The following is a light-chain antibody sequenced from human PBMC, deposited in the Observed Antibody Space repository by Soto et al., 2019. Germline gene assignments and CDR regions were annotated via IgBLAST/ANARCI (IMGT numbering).Light chain of an antibody. CDR1: QSVSANY. CDR2: GAS. J-gene: IGKJ4*01. Sequence: EIVLTQSPGTLSLSPGERATLSCRASQSVSANYLAWYQQKPGQAPRFLIYGASSRATGIPDRFSGSGSGTDFTLTISRLEPEDFAVYYCQQYDKSPLTFGGGTKVDIK. V-gene: IGKV3-20*01. CDR3: QQYDKSPLT.